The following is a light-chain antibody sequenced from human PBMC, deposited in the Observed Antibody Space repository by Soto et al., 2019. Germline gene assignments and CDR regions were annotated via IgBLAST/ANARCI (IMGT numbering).Light chain of an antibody. CDR3: QQYNNWPLT. V-gene: IGKV3-15*01. Sequence: EIVMTQSPATLSVSPGERATLPCRASQSVSSYLAWYQQKPGQAPRLLIYGASTRATDIPARFSGSGSGTGFTLTISSLQSEDFALYYCQQYNNWPLTFGGGTKVDIK. CDR2: GAS. J-gene: IGKJ4*01. CDR1: QSVSSY.